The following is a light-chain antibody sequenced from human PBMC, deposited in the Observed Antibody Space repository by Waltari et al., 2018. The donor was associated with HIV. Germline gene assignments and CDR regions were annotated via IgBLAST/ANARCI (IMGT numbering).Light chain of an antibody. CDR1: TSDVGGHHY. V-gene: IGLV2-14*03. CDR2: DVI. Sequence: QSALTQSASVSGSAGQSITTPSTGPTSDVGGHHYVSWYQHHPGPAPNLIIYDVIKRPLGVSNRFSGSKSGNTASLTISGLRAEDEANYFCCSYTSITTFEVFGGGTKLTVL. CDR3: CSYTSITTFEV. J-gene: IGLJ2*01.